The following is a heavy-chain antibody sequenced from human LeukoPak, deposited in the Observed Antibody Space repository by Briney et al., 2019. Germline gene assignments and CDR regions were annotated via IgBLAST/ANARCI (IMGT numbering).Heavy chain of an antibody. J-gene: IGHJ6*03. CDR1: GFTFSSYS. V-gene: IGHV3-21*01. CDR2: ISGSSSYI. D-gene: IGHD1-14*01. Sequence: GGSLRLSCAASGFTFSSYSMNWVRQAPGKGLEWVSSISGSSSYIYYADSVKGRFTISRDNAKNSLYLQMNSLRAEDTAVYYCARTPGDYYYYMDVWGEGTTVTVSS. CDR3: ARTPGDYYYYMDV.